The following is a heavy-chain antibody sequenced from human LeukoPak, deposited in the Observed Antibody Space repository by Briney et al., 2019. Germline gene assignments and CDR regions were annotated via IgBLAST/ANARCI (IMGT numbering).Heavy chain of an antibody. CDR2: IYYSGST. CDR3: ARGVGGYDLYYFDY. Sequence: PSETLSLTCTVSGGSISSSSYYWGWIRQPPGKGLEWIGSIYYSGSTYYNPSLKSRVTISVDTSKNQFSLKLSSVTAADTAVYYCARGVGGYDLYYFDYWGQGTLVTVSS. J-gene: IGHJ4*02. D-gene: IGHD5-12*01. CDR1: GGSISSSSYY. V-gene: IGHV4-39*07.